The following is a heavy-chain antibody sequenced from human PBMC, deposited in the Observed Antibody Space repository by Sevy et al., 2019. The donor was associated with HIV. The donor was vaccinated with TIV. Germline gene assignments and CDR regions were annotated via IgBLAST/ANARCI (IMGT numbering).Heavy chain of an antibody. J-gene: IGHJ5*02. D-gene: IGHD2-2*01. CDR2: INHSGST. CDR3: ARAPPVVVVPGAPSWFDH. CDR1: GGSFSGYY. Sequence: SETLSLTCAVYGGSFSGYYWNWIRQSPGKGLEWIGAINHSGSTHYNPSLKSRVTISVGTSTIQFSPRLNTVTLADTAVYYCARAPPVVVVPGAPSWFDHWGQGTLVTVSS. V-gene: IGHV4-34*01.